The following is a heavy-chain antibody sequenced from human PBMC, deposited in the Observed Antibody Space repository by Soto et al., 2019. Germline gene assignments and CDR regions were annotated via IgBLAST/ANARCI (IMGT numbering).Heavy chain of an antibody. D-gene: IGHD3-10*01. CDR1: GDTFSFYS. CDR3: ASSYGSGYRAFDY. Sequence: QVQLVQSGAEVRKPGSSVKVSCKASGDTFSFYSIHWVRQAPGLGLEWIGRINPILSMSNYAQRFQGRVTMTADKSTSTAYMKLSGLRSEDTAIYYCASSYGSGYRAFDYWGQGALVTVSS. CDR2: INPILSMS. J-gene: IGHJ4*02. V-gene: IGHV1-69*02.